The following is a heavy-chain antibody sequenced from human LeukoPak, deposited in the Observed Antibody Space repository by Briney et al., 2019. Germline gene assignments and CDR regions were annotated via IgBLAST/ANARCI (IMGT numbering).Heavy chain of an antibody. CDR3: AREGHYDTRGPDY. D-gene: IGHD3-22*01. CDR1: GFTFSSYA. Sequence: PGGSLRLSCAASGFTFSSYAMSWVRQAPGKGLEWVSGISGSGGSTYYADSVKGRFTVSRDNPKNTLYLQMNSLTAEDTAIYYCAREGHYDTRGPDYWGQGTLVTVSS. CDR2: ISGSGGST. V-gene: IGHV3-23*01. J-gene: IGHJ4*02.